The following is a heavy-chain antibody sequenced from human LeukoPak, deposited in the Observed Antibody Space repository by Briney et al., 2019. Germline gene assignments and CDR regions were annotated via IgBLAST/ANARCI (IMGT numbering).Heavy chain of an antibody. CDR1: GYKFSNFW. CDR2: LYPDDSDT. V-gene: IGHV5-51*01. D-gene: IGHD6-13*01. J-gene: IGHJ4*02. Sequence: GESLKISCKTSGYKFSNFWIGWVRQTPGKGLEWMGVLYPDDSDTRYSPSFQGQVTISADKSISTAYLQWSSLKASDTAMYYCARSSGMDYFDYWGQGTLVTVSS. CDR3: ARSSGMDYFDY.